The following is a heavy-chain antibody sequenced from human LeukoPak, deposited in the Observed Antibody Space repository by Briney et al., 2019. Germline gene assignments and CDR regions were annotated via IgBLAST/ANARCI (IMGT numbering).Heavy chain of an antibody. CDR2: IKSKTDRGTT. J-gene: IGHJ5*02. D-gene: IGHD4-17*01. CDR3: TTDLVTTRGNWFDP. Sequence: GRSLRLSCAASGFTFSSYAMHWVRQAPGKGLEWVGRIKSKTDRGTTDYAAPVKGRFTISRDDSKNTLYLQMNSLKTEDTAVYYCTTDLVTTRGNWFDPWGQGTLVTVSS. V-gene: IGHV3-15*01. CDR1: GFTFSSYA.